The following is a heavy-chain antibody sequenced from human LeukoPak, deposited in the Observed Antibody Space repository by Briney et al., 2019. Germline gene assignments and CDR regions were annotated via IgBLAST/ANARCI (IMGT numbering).Heavy chain of an antibody. D-gene: IGHD3-22*01. CDR1: GYTLTGYY. CDR3: AGSRAHYYDSSGYYPILDY. Sequence: ASVKVSCKASGYTLTGYYMHWVRQAPGQGLEWMGWINPNSGGTNYAQKFQGRVTMTRDTSTSTAYMELSRLRSDDTAVYYCAGSRAHYYDSSGYYPILDYWGQGTLVTVSS. V-gene: IGHV1-2*02. J-gene: IGHJ4*02. CDR2: INPNSGGT.